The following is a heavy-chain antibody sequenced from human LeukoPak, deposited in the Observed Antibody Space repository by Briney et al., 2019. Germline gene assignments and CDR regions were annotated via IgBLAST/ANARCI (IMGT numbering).Heavy chain of an antibody. J-gene: IGHJ4*02. CDR2: ISYDGSNK. CDR1: GFTFSSYG. Sequence: GGSLRLSCAASGFTFSSYGMHWVRQAPGKGLEWVAVISYDGSNKYYADSVKGRFTISRDNSKNTLYLQMNSLRAEDTAVYYCAKSIAVAGYFDYWGQGTLVTVSS. D-gene: IGHD6-19*01. V-gene: IGHV3-30*18. CDR3: AKSIAVAGYFDY.